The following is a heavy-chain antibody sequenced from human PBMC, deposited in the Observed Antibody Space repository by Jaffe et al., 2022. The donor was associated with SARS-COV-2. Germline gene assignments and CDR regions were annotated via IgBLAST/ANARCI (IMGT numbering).Heavy chain of an antibody. Sequence: QVQLVESGGGVVQPGRSLRLSCTASGLMFSTHGMHWVRQAPGKGLEWVAVILYDGSNKYYGDSVKGRFTISRDNSKNTLYLEMNSLRAEDTAVYYCVTVAVASTWNYYYYGMGVWGRGTTVTVSS. J-gene: IGHJ6*02. V-gene: IGHV3-30*03. D-gene: IGHD2-15*01. CDR2: ILYDGSNK. CDR3: VTVAVASTWNYYYYGMGV. CDR1: GLMFSTHG.